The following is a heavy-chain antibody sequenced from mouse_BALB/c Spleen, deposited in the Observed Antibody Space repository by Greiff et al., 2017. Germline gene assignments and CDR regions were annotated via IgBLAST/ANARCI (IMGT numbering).Heavy chain of an antibody. CDR2: INPYNGGT. D-gene: IGHD2-3*01. CDR1: GYSFTGYT. Sequence: VQLQQSGPELVKPGASVKISCKASGYSFTGYTMNWVKQSHGKNLEWIGLINPYNGGTSYNQKFKGKATLTVDKSSSTAYMELLSLTSEDSAVYYCARKEDGYYGYAMDYWGQGTSVTVSS. CDR3: ARKEDGYYGYAMDY. V-gene: IGHV1-18*01. J-gene: IGHJ4*01.